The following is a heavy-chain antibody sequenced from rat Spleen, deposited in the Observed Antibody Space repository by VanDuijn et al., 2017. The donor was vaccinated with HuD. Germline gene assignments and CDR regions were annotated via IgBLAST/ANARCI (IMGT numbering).Heavy chain of an antibody. Sequence: VQLKESGPGLVQPSQTLSLTCTVSGFSLSNYGMAWVRQAPTKGLEWVAAISYDGSSTYYRDSVKGRFTISRDNAKNTLYLQMNSLRSEDTATYYCARGGFFRYWGQGVMVTVSS. CDR2: ISYDGSST. J-gene: IGHJ2*01. D-gene: IGHD1-6*01. V-gene: IGHV5-29*01. CDR1: GFSLSNYG. CDR3: ARGGFFRY.